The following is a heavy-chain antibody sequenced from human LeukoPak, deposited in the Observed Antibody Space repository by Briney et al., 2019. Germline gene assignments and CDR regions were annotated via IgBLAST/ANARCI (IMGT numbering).Heavy chain of an antibody. CDR1: GGSFSGYY. CDR2: INHSGST. CDR3: ARGTTARLLDY. Sequence: PSETLSLTCAVYGGSFSGYYWSWIRQPPGKGLEWIGEINHSGSTNYNPSLKSRVTISVDTSKNQFSLKLSSVTAADTAVYYCARGTTARLLDYWGQGTLVTVSS. D-gene: IGHD1-7*01. J-gene: IGHJ4*02. V-gene: IGHV4-34*01.